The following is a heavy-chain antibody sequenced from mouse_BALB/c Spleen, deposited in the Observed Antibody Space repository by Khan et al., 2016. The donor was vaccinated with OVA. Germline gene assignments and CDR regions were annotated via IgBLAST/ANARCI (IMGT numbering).Heavy chain of an antibody. Sequence: QIQLVQSGPELKKPGETVRISCKASGYTFTTDGIQWVQKMPGKGLKWIGWINTHSGVPKYAEDFKGRFAFSLEISVNTAYLQITNLKNEDTATYFCARDRAYYYRDDGDAMDYWGQGTSVTVSS. CDR1: GYTFTTDG. CDR2: INTHSGVP. V-gene: IGHV9-4*02. CDR3: ARDRAYYYRDDGDAMDY. D-gene: IGHD2-14*01. J-gene: IGHJ4*01.